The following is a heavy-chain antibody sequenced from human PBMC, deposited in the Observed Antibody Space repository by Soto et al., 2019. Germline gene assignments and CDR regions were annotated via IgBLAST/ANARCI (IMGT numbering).Heavy chain of an antibody. CDR2: ISSSSDYI. CDR1: GFTFSSYS. J-gene: IGHJ6*02. Sequence: GGSMRLSCVASGFTFSSYSMNWVRQVPGKGLEWVSYISSSSDYIYYADSVTGRFTISRDNAKKSLYLQMNSLTAEDTAVYYCARAIVLVPAAKDYYYYGMDVWGQGTTVTVSS. V-gene: IGHV3-21*05. CDR3: ARAIVLVPAAKDYYYYGMDV. D-gene: IGHD2-2*01.